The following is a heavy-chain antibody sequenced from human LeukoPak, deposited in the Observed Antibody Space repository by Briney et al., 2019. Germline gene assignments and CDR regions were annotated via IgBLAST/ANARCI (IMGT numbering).Heavy chain of an antibody. CDR3: ARRGIAVAQPFDY. V-gene: IGHV4-39*07. J-gene: IGHJ4*02. Sequence: SETLSLTCTVSGGSISSSSYYWGWIRQSPGKGLEWIGSIYYSGSTYHNPSLKSRVTISVDTSKNQFSLKLSSVTAADTAVYYCARRGIAVAQPFDYWGQGTLVTVSS. CDR1: GGSISSSSYY. D-gene: IGHD6-19*01. CDR2: IYYSGST.